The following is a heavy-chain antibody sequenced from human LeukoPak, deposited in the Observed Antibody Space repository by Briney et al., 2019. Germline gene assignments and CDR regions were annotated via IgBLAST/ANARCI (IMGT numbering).Heavy chain of an antibody. D-gene: IGHD1-26*01. J-gene: IGHJ4*02. CDR2: IYPGDSDT. CDR3: ARHQSVGGYSPFDY. V-gene: IGHV5-51*01. CDR1: GYSFTSHW. Sequence: GESLKISCEGSGYSFTSHWIAWVRQMPGKGLEWMGIIYPGDSDTIYNPSFQGQVTISGDKSISIAYLQWISLKASDTAMYYCARHQSVGGYSPFDYWGQGTLVTVSS.